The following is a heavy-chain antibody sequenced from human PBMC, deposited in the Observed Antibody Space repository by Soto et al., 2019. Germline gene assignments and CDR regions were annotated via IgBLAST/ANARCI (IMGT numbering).Heavy chain of an antibody. D-gene: IGHD1-1*01. CDR1: GFFLRDFG. CDR3: AIATAGKWHPFDY. Sequence: GGSLRLSCVASGFFLRDFGMHWFRQAPGKGLEWVSVIWYDGSNTYQGESVKGRFTMSRDISKNTPYLQMDSLRPEDTAVYYCAIATAGKWHPFDYWGHGTLVTVSS. V-gene: IGHV3-33*01. CDR2: IWYDGSNT. J-gene: IGHJ4*01.